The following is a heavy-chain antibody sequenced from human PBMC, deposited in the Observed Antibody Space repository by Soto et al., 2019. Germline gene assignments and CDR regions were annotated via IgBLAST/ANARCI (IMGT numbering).Heavy chain of an antibody. D-gene: IGHD5-18*01. CDR2: IIPFFGTA. CDR3: ARGPGAYNYFDY. CDR1: GGTFSNYA. Sequence: QVQLVQSGAEVKKPGSSVKVSCKASGGTFSNYAINWVRQAPGQGLEWMGGIIPFFGTANHAQKFQGRVTITADESTSPAYMELSSLRSEDTAVYYCARGPGAYNYFDYWGQGTLVTVSS. J-gene: IGHJ4*02. V-gene: IGHV1-69*01.